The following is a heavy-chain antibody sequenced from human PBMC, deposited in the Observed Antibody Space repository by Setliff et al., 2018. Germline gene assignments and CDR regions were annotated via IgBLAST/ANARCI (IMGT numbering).Heavy chain of an antibody. D-gene: IGHD3-3*01. CDR3: ARTPDGFLGDGYNLNTLGYFDS. CDR2: IYYSGST. CDR1: GDSISSGSYY. V-gene: IGHV4-39*01. Sequence: SETLSLTCTVSGDSISSGSYYWTWIRQPPGKGLEWIGSIYYSGSTYYNPSLKSRVTISVDTSKNQFSLKLSSVTAADTAVYYCARTPDGFLGDGYNLNTLGYFDSWGQGTLVTVSS. J-gene: IGHJ4*02.